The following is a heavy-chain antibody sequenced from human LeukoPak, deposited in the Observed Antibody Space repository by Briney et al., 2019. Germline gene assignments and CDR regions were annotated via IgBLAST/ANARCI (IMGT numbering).Heavy chain of an antibody. CDR3: ARDPLGVGCGLDV. J-gene: IGHJ6*02. Sequence: GGSLRLSCAASGFTFSPYSMNWVRQAPGKGLEWVSYISSSSSTIYYADSVKGRFTISRDNAKNSLYLQMNNLRDEDTAVYYCARDPLGVGCGLDVWGQGTTVTVSS. D-gene: IGHD3-16*01. CDR2: ISSSSSTI. V-gene: IGHV3-48*02. CDR1: GFTFSPYS.